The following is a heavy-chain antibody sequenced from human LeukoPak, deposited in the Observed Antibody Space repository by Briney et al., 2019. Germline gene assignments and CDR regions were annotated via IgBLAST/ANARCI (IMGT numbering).Heavy chain of an antibody. J-gene: IGHJ6*02. CDR3: AGDHGVAGNLRYYYYYYGMDV. Sequence: GASVKVSCKASGYTFTGYYMHWVRQAPGQGLEWMGWINPNSGGTNYAQKFQGRVTMTRDTSISTAYMELSRLRSDDTAVYYCAGDHGVAGNLRYYYYYYGMDVWGQGTTVTVSS. V-gene: IGHV1-2*02. CDR2: INPNSGGT. CDR1: GYTFTGYY. D-gene: IGHD1-14*01.